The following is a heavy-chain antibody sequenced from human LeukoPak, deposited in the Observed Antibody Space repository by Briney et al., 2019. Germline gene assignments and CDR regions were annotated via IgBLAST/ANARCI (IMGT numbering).Heavy chain of an antibody. V-gene: IGHV1-8*01. D-gene: IGHD3-10*01. Sequence: ASVKVSCKASGYTFTSYDINWVRQATGQGLEWMGWMNPISCNTGYAQKFQGRVTMTRNTSISTAYMELSSLRSEDTAVYYCARAGSGSYLFDYWGQGILVTVSS. CDR1: GYTFTSYD. J-gene: IGHJ4*02. CDR3: ARAGSGSYLFDY. CDR2: MNPISCNT.